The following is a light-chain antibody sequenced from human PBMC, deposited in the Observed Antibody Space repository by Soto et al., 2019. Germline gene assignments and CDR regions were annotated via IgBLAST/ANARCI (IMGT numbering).Light chain of an antibody. V-gene: IGLV2-8*01. Sequence: QSALTQPPSASGSPGQSVTISCTGTSSDVGGYNYVSWYQQHPGKAPKLMIYEVSKRPAGVPDRFSGSKSGNTASLAVSGLQAEDEADYYCQSFDISLSGYVFATGTKVTVL. CDR3: QSFDISLSGYV. J-gene: IGLJ1*01. CDR2: EVS. CDR1: SSDVGGYNY.